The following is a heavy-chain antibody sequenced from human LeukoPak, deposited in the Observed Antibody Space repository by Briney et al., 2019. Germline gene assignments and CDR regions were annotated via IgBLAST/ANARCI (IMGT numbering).Heavy chain of an antibody. Sequence: SETLSLTCTVSGGSISSYYWSWIRQPPGKGLEWIGYIYYSGSTNYNPSLKSRVTISVDTSKNQFSLKLSSVTAADTAVYYCARGLRLGELSFDEGGQGTLVTVSS. J-gene: IGHJ4*02. CDR2: IYYSGST. D-gene: IGHD3-16*02. V-gene: IGHV4-59*01. CDR1: GGSISSYY. CDR3: ARGLRLGELSFDE.